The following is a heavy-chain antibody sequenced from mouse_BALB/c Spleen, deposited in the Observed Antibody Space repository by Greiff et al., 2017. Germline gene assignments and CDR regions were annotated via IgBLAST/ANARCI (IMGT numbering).Heavy chain of an antibody. J-gene: IGHJ3*01. CDR1: GYSITSGYY. D-gene: IGHD2-3*01. CDR2: ISYDGSN. V-gene: IGHV3-6*02. CDR3: AREGYDGYPAWFAY. Sequence: VQLKESGPGLVKPSQSLSLTCSVTGYSITSGYYWNWIRQFPGNKLEWMGYISYDGSNNYNPSLKNRISITRDTSKNQFFLKLNSVTTEDTATYYCAREGYDGYPAWFAYWGQGTLVTVSA.